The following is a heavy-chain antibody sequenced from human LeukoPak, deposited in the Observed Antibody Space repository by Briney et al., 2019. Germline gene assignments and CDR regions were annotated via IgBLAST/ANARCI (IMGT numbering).Heavy chain of an antibody. CDR3: AKDSVQWLVEGEVGYFDY. Sequence: GGSLRLSCAASGFTFSSYGMHWVRQAPGKGLEWVAVISYDGSNKYYADSVKGRFTISRDNSKNTLYLQMNSLRAEDTAVYYCAKDSVQWLVEGEVGYFDYWGQGTLVTVSS. J-gene: IGHJ4*02. CDR2: ISYDGSNK. V-gene: IGHV3-30*18. CDR1: GFTFSSYG. D-gene: IGHD6-19*01.